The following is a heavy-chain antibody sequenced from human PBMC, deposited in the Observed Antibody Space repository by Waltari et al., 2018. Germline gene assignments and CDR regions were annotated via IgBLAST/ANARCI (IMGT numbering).Heavy chain of an antibody. D-gene: IGHD3-10*01. J-gene: IGHJ4*02. CDR3: ASHYYGSGSYPYLDY. CDR2: INPNSGGT. Sequence: QVQLVQSGAEVKKPGASVKVSCKASGYTFTGYYMHWVRQAPGQGLEWMGWINPNSGGTNYAQKFQGRVTMTRETSISTAYMELSRLRSDDTAVYYCASHYYGSGSYPYLDYWGQGTLVTVSS. V-gene: IGHV1-2*02. CDR1: GYTFTGYY.